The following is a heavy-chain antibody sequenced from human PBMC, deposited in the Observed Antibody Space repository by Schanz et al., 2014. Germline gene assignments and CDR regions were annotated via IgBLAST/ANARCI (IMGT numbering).Heavy chain of an antibody. J-gene: IGHJ4*02. D-gene: IGHD4-17*01. CDR3: VRDLGGDQTDY. CDR1: GFNFYTSA. CDR2: MSGSGSTA. Sequence: EVRLVESGGGLVQPGGSLRLSYVASGFNFYTSAMTWVRQAPGKGLEWVSGMSGSGSTADYADSVKGRFTISRDNSRKTLYLQMNSLRADDTAVYYCVRDLGGDQTDYWGQGTLVTVSS. V-gene: IGHV3-23*04.